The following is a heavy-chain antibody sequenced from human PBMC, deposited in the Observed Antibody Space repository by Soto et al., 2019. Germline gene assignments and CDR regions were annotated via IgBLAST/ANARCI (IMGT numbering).Heavy chain of an antibody. J-gene: IGHJ4*02. V-gene: IGHV1-69*04. D-gene: IGHD3-9*01. CDR1: GGTFSSYT. CDR3: ARDLRYFDPWDY. Sequence: SVKVSCKASGGTFSSYTISWVRQAPGQGLEWMGRIIPILGIANYAQKFQGRVTITADKSTSTAYMELSSLRSEDTAVYYCARDLRYFDPWDYWGQGTLVTVSS. CDR2: IIPILGIA.